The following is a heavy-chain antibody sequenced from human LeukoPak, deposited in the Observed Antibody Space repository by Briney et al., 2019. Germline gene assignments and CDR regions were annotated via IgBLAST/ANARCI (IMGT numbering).Heavy chain of an antibody. CDR3: AKDSGYYGSGSYYDY. V-gene: IGHV3-30*02. D-gene: IGHD3-10*01. CDR2: IRYDGSNK. Sequence: PGGSLRLSCAASGFTFSSYGMHWVRQAPGKGLEWVAFIRYDGSNKYYADSVKGRFTISRDNSKNTLYLQMNSLRAEDTAVYYCAKDSGYYGSGSYYDYWGQGTLATVSS. J-gene: IGHJ4*02. CDR1: GFTFSSYG.